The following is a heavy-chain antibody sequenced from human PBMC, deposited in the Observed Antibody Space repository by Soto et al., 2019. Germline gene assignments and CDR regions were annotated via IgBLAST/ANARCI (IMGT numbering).Heavy chain of an antibody. Sequence: QVQLQESGPGLVKPSGTLSLTCAVSGGSISSSNWWSWVRQPPGKGLQWIGEIYHSGSTNYIPSLKGRVTISVYKSRNQFSLKLSSVTAADTAVYYCARRWGEGRVDYWGQGTLVTVSS. CDR3: ARRWGEGRVDY. D-gene: IGHD3-10*01. V-gene: IGHV4-4*02. CDR1: GGSISSSNW. J-gene: IGHJ4*02. CDR2: IYHSGST.